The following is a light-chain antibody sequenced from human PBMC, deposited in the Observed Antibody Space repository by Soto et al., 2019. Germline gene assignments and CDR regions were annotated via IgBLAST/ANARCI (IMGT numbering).Light chain of an antibody. CDR2: RVI. CDR3: GSYTSATTWV. CDR1: SSDIGRYDY. Sequence: QSALTQPASVSGSPGQSITISCTGTSSDIGRYDYVSWYQQFPGKAPKLMIYRVINRPSGVSDSFSGSKSGNSASLSISGLQPEDEASYFCGSYTSATTWVFGGGTKVTVL. J-gene: IGLJ3*02. V-gene: IGLV2-14*03.